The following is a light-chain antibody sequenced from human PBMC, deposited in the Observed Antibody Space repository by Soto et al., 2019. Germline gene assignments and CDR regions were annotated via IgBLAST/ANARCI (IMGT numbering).Light chain of an antibody. CDR3: QQYGSSLWLT. CDR2: GAS. Sequence: EIVLTQSPGTLSLSPGERATLSCRASQSVSSSYLAWYQQKPGQAPRLLIYGASGRATGIPDRFSGSGSGTDFTLTISRLEPEDVAVYYCQQYGSSLWLTFGGGTKVEIK. V-gene: IGKV3-20*01. J-gene: IGKJ4*01. CDR1: QSVSSSY.